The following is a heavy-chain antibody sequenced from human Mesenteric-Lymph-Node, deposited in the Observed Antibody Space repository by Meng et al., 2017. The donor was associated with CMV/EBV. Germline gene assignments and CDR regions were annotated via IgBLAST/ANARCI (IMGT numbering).Heavy chain of an antibody. CDR1: GFTFSAYN. CDR3: AKAPIAYYYYGMDV. V-gene: IGHV3-23*01. Sequence: GESLKISCAASGFTFSAYNMNWVRQAPGKGLDWVSGISGSGTSTFYADSVQGRFTISRDNSKNTLFLQMNSLTAEDTALYYCAKAPIAYYYYGMDVWGQGTTVTVSS. CDR2: ISGSGTST. J-gene: IGHJ6*02. D-gene: IGHD2-21*01.